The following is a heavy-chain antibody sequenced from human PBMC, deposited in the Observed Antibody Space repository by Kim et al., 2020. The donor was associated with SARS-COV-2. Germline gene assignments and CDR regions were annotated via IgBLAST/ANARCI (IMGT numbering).Heavy chain of an antibody. D-gene: IGHD1-1*01. Sequence: GGSLRLSCAASGFTFSSYGMHWVRQAPGKGLEWVAVIWYDGSNKYYADSVKGRFTISRDNSKNTLYLQMNSLRAEDTAVYYCARDMEGGNYYYYGMDVWGQGTTVTVSS. J-gene: IGHJ6*02. CDR1: GFTFSSYG. CDR3: ARDMEGGNYYYYGMDV. CDR2: IWYDGSNK. V-gene: IGHV3-33*01.